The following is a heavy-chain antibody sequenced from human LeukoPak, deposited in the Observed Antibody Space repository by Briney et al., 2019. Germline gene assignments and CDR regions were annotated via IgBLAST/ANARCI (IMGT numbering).Heavy chain of an antibody. CDR1: GGTFSSYG. CDR2: ISAYNGNT. D-gene: IGHD6-13*01. CDR3: ARAGSTYSSSWPNYYYYGMDV. J-gene: IGHJ6*02. Sequence: GASVKVSCKASGGTFSSYGISWVRQAPGQGLEWMGWISAYNGNTNYAQKLQGRVTMTTDTSTSTAYMELRSLRSDDTAVYYCARAGSTYSSSWPNYYYYGMDVWGQGTTVTVSS. V-gene: IGHV1-18*01.